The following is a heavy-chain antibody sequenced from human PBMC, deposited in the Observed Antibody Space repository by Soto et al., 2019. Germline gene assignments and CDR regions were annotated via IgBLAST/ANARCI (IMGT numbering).Heavy chain of an antibody. J-gene: IGHJ4*02. D-gene: IGHD3-22*01. CDR1: GYTFTSYA. CDR2: INAGNGNT. Sequence: GASVKVSCKASGYTFTSYAMHWVRQAPGQRLEWMGWINAGNGNTKYSQKFQGRVTITRDTSASTAYMELSSLRSEDTAVYYCARDGCTVNRSGYFDYWGQGTLVTVSS. CDR3: ARDGCTVNRSGYFDY. V-gene: IGHV1-3*01.